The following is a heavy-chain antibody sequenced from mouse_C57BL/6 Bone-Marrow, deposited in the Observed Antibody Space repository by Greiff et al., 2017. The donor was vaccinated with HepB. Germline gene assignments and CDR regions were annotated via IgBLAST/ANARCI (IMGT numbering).Heavy chain of an antibody. CDR1: GFTFSSYA. V-gene: IGHV5-4*01. CDR2: ISDGGSYT. CDR3: ARRSLLSYWYFDV. Sequence: EVQGVESGGGLVKPGGSLKLSCAASGFTFSSYAMSWVRQTPEKRLEWVATISDGGSYTYYPDNVKGRFNISRDNAKNNLYLQMSHLKSEDTAMYYCARRSLLSYWYFDVWGTGTTVTVSS. J-gene: IGHJ1*03. D-gene: IGHD1-1*01.